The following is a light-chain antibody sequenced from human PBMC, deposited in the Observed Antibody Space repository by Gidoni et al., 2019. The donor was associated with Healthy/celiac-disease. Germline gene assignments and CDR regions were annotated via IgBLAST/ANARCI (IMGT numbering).Light chain of an antibody. Sequence: QSALTQPASVSGSPGQSITISCTGTSSDVGSYNLVSWYQQHPGKAPKLMIYEDTKRPSGVSNRFSGSESGNTASLTISGLQAEDEADYYCCSYAGSSTPWVFGGGTKLTVL. V-gene: IGLV2-23*01. CDR3: CSYAGSSTPWV. CDR2: EDT. J-gene: IGLJ3*02. CDR1: SSDVGSYNL.